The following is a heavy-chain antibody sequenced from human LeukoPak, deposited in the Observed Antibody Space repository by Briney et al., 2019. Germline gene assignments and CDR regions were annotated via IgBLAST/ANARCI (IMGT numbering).Heavy chain of an antibody. CDR2: ISYDGSNK. D-gene: IGHD3-10*01. Sequence: PGGSLRLSCAASGFTFSSYGMHWVRQAPGKGLEWVAVISYDGSNKYYADSVKGRFTISRDNSKNTLYLQMNSLRAEDTAVYYCAKGSRELWFGELLLGYWGQGTLVTVSS. CDR1: GFTFSSYG. V-gene: IGHV3-30*18. CDR3: AKGSRELWFGELLLGY. J-gene: IGHJ4*02.